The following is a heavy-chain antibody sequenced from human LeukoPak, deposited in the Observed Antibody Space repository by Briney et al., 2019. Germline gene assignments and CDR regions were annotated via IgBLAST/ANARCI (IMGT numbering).Heavy chain of an antibody. V-gene: IGHV4-39*01. CDR2: IYYSGST. Sequence: PSETLSLTCTVSGGXXXXXXXXXGXXXQPXXXGXEXXXSIYYSGSTYYNXSLKSRVTISVDTSNNQFSLNLNSVTAVDTAVYYXARTPGFGESPDYWGQGTLVTVSS. CDR1: GGXXXXXXXX. J-gene: IGHJ4*02. D-gene: IGHD3-10*01. CDR3: ARTPGFGESPDY.